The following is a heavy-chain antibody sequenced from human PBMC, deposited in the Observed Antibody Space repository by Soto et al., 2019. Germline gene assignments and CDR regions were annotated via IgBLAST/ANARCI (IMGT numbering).Heavy chain of an antibody. J-gene: IGHJ4*02. CDR2: IRFDGSDE. Sequence: QVQLVESGGGVVQPGGSLRLSCAASASIFKGHGMYWVRQAPGKGLEWVAIIRFDGSDEHYGDSVEGRFTISRDNSKNMLYLQMNSLRVEDTAVYYCARDGVGATTFFGFLDYWGQGTLVTVSS. CDR3: ARDGVGATTFFGFLDY. CDR1: ASIFKGHG. V-gene: IGHV3-33*08. D-gene: IGHD1-26*01.